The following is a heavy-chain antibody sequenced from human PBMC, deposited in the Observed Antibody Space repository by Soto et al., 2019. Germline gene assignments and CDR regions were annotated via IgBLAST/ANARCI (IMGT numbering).Heavy chain of an antibody. CDR1: DGSISGYY. CDR3: ARVHFDILAGYIYYFDT. Sequence: SETLSLTCTVSDGSISGYYWSWIRQPPGKGLEWIGYIYSSGSTNYNPSLKSRVTISVDTSKNQFSLKLNSVTAADTAMYYCARVHFDILAGYIYYFDTWGLDTLVPVSS. CDR2: IYSSGST. D-gene: IGHD3-9*01. J-gene: IGHJ4*01. V-gene: IGHV4-59*01.